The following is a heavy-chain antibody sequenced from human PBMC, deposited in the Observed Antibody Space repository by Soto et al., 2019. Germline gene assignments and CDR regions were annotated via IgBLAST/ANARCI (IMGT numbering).Heavy chain of an antibody. D-gene: IGHD6-25*01. V-gene: IGHV3-9*01. CDR1: GFTFVDYA. CDR2: ISWNSGSI. Sequence: GGSLRLSCAAAGFTFVDYAMHWVRQTTGKGLEWVSGISWNSGSIGYADSVKGRFTISRDNAKNSLYLQMNSLRAEDTALYYYQKFAPQQKNTSGWPDDSFDSWGKGTMFPAS. CDR3: QKFAPQQKNTSGWPDDSFDS. J-gene: IGHJ3*01.